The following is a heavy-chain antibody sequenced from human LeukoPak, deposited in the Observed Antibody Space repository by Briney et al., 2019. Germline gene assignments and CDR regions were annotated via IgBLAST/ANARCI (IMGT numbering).Heavy chain of an antibody. D-gene: IGHD6-19*01. CDR3: ARIIAVAGTFRNAFDI. Sequence: PSETLSLTCTVSGGSISSGGYYWSWIRQPPGQGLEYIGYVYNTGITNYNPSLKSRVTISVDTSKNQFSLKLYSVTAADTAVYYCARIIAVAGTFRNAFDIWGQGTMVTVSP. CDR2: VYNTGIT. CDR1: GGSISSGGYY. V-gene: IGHV4-61*08. J-gene: IGHJ3*02.